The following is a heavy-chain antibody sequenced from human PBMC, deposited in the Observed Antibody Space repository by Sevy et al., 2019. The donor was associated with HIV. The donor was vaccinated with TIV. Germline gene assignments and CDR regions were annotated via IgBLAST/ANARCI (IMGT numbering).Heavy chain of an antibody. Sequence: GGSLRLSCAASGFTVSSNYMSWVRQAPGKGLEWVSVIYSGGSTYYADSVKGRFTISRANSKNTLYLQMNSLRAEDTAVYYCARGGNDILTGYYYGMDVWGQGTTVTVSS. CDR3: ARGGNDILTGYYYGMDV. D-gene: IGHD3-9*01. CDR1: GFTVSSNY. V-gene: IGHV3-53*01. J-gene: IGHJ6*02. CDR2: IYSGGST.